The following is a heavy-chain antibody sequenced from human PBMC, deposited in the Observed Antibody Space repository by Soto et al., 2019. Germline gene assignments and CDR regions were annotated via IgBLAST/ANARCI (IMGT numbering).Heavy chain of an antibody. Sequence: QVQLVESGGGVVQPGRSLRLSCAASGFTFSSYGMHWVRQAPGKGLEWVAVIWYDGSNKYYADSVKGRFTISRDNSKNTLYLQMNSVRAEDTAVYYCARNLYSNSPDWFDPWGQGTLVTVSS. J-gene: IGHJ5*02. V-gene: IGHV3-33*01. CDR1: GFTFSSYG. D-gene: IGHD4-4*01. CDR2: IWYDGSNK. CDR3: ARNLYSNSPDWFDP.